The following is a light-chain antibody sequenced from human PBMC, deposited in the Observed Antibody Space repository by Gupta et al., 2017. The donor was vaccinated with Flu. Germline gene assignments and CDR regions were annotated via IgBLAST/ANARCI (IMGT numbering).Light chain of an antibody. CDR3: SSYTSNNTVL. CDR2: EVS. CDR1: RSDVGRYNF. Sequence: SALPQPAAVSVSPGQSITISCTGARSDVGRYNFVSWYQQHPGKAPKVMIYEVSNRPSGVSNRFSGSKSGNTASLTISGLQAEDEGDYYCSSYTSNNTVLFGGGTKLTV. J-gene: IGLJ2*01. V-gene: IGLV2-14*01.